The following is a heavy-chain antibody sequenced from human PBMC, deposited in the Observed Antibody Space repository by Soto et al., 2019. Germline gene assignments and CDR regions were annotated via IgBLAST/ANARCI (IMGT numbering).Heavy chain of an antibody. CDR3: ACLVRFSKENWFDP. V-gene: IGHV4-59*08. CDR1: GGSISSYY. Sequence: SETLSLTCTVSGGSISSYYWSWIRQPPGKGLEWIGYIYYSGSTNYNPSLKSRVTISVDTSKNQFSLKLSSVTAADTAVYYCACLVRFSKENWFDPWGQGTRVTVFS. CDR2: IYYSGST. D-gene: IGHD3-3*01. J-gene: IGHJ5*02.